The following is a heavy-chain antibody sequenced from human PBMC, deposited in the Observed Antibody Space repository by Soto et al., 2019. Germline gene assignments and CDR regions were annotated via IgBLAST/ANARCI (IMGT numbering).Heavy chain of an antibody. J-gene: IGHJ4*02. CDR2: ISYDGSNK. Sequence: QVQLVESGGGVVQPGRSLRLSCAASGFTFTSYAMHWVRQAPGKGLEWVAVISYDGSNKYYADSVKGRFTISRDNSKNTLYLQMNSLRAEDTAVCYCARDESRDYYDSRGQPLYWGQGTLVTVSS. V-gene: IGHV3-30-3*01. CDR3: ARDESRDYYDSRGQPLY. CDR1: GFTFTSYA. D-gene: IGHD3-22*01.